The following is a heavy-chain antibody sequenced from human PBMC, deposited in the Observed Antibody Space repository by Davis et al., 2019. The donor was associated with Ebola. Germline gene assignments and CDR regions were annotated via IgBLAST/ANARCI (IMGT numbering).Heavy chain of an antibody. D-gene: IGHD2-15*01. CDR3: ARDLRYCSGGSCYWGNYGMDV. J-gene: IGHJ6*04. CDR2: ISAYNGNT. Sequence: AASVKVSCKASGYTFSNYGISWVRQAPGQGLEWMAWISAYNGNTKYAQKFQGRLTMTTDTSTRTAYMEVRSLRSDDTAVYYCARDLRYCSGGSCYWGNYGMDVWGKGTTVTVSS. CDR1: GYTFSNYG. V-gene: IGHV1-18*04.